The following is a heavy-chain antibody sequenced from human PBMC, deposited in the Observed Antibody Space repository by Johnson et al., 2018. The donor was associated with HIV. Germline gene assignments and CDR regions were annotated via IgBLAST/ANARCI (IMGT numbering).Heavy chain of an antibody. Sequence: QVQLVESGGGVVQPGRSLRLSCAASGFSFSSYGIHWVRQAPGQGLEWVAYISYHVGNRYYVDSVKGRFSISRDNAKNSLYLQMNSLRAEDTALYYCARAGYSNYDRAFDIWGQGTMVTVSS. CDR3: ARAGYSNYDRAFDI. CDR1: GFSFSSYG. J-gene: IGHJ3*02. V-gene: IGHV3-30*03. CDR2: ISYHVGNR. D-gene: IGHD4-11*01.